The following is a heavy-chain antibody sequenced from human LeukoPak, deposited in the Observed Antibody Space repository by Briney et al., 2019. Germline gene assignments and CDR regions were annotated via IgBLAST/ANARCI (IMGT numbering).Heavy chain of an antibody. D-gene: IGHD3-10*01. V-gene: IGHV4-34*01. J-gene: IGHJ4*02. CDR1: GGSFNGYY. CDR2: INHSGST. Sequence: PSETLSLTCAVYGGSFNGYYWSWIRQPPGKGLEWIGEINHSGSTNYNPSLKSRVTISVDTSKNQFSLKLGSVTAADTAVYYCASTIRFGELSWGQGTLVTVSS. CDR3: ASTIRFGELS.